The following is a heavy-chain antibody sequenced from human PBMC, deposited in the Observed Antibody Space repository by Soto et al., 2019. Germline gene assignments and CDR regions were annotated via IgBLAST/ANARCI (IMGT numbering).Heavy chain of an antibody. CDR3: ATVFDL. J-gene: IGHJ5*02. V-gene: IGHV3-74*01. CDR1: GFTLRIHR. CDR2: IDTDGGGT. Sequence: EVQLVESGGGLVQPGGSLRVSCAASGFTLRIHRIHWVRHAPGKGLEWVSRIDTDGGGTSYADSVKGRFTISTDNAKNTVYLQMNGLRAEDTAVYYCATVFDLWGQGTLVTVSS.